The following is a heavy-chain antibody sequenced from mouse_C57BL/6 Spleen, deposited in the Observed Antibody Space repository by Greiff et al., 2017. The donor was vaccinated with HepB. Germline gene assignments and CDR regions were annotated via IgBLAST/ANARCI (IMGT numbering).Heavy chain of an antibody. V-gene: IGHV1-81*01. CDR3: AIYYDYDDAYWYFDV. J-gene: IGHJ1*03. CDR2: IYPRSGNT. Sequence: VQLQQSGAELARPGASVKLSCKASGYTFTSYGISWVKQRTGQGLEWIGEIYPRSGNTYYNEKFKGKATLTADKSSSTAYMELRSLTSEDSAVYFCAIYYDYDDAYWYFDVWGTGTTVTVSS. CDR1: GYTFTSYG. D-gene: IGHD2-4*01.